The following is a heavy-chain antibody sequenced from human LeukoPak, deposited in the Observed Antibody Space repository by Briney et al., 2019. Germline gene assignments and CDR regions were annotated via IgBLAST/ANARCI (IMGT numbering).Heavy chain of an antibody. Sequence: GSLRLSCAASGFTSSSYEMNWVRQPPGKGLEYIGYIYYSGSTNYNPSLKSRVTISIDTSKNQFSLKLNSVTVADTAIYYCARGSGSYGSNMDVWGKGTTVTISS. J-gene: IGHJ6*03. CDR1: GFTSSSYE. D-gene: IGHD3-10*01. CDR3: ARGSGSYGSNMDV. CDR2: IYYSGST. V-gene: IGHV4-59*01.